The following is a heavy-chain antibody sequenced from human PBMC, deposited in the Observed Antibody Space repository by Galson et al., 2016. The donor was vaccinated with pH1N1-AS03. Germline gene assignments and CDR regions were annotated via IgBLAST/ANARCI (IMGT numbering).Heavy chain of an antibody. CDR3: AKERVLRYFDWPYYFDH. CDR1: GFSFSNYV. J-gene: IGHJ4*02. D-gene: IGHD3-9*01. V-gene: IGHV3-23*01. CDR2: ISLSGGGT. Sequence: SLRLSCAASGFSFSNYVMTWVRQAPGRGLEWVSSISLSGGGTFYADSVKGRFIISRDNSKSTLYLQMNSLRAEDTAVYFCAKERVLRYFDWPYYFDHWGQGTLVTVSS.